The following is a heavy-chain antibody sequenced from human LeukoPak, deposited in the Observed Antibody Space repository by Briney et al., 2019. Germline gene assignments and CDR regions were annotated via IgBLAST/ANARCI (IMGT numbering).Heavy chain of an antibody. V-gene: IGHV3-23*01. J-gene: IGHJ4*02. D-gene: IGHD1-26*01. CDR3: AKAHSGSYYSGIN. Sequence: GGSLRLSCAASGFIFSSYAMNWVRQAPGKGLEWVSAISGSGGSTYYADSVKGRFTTSRDNSKNTLYLQMTSLRAEDTAVYYCAKAHSGSYYSGINWGQGTLVTVSS. CDR2: ISGSGGST. CDR1: GFIFSSYA.